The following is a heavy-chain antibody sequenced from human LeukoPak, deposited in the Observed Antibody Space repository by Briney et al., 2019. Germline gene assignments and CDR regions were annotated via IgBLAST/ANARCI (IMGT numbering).Heavy chain of an antibody. CDR3: ARGKFDFDY. Sequence: PGGSLRLSCAASGFTFSTFAMIWVRQAPGKGLEWVANINQDGTEKYYVDSVKGRFTISRDNAKTSLYLQMNSLRAEDTAVYYCARGKFDFDYWGQGTLVTVSS. V-gene: IGHV3-7*01. J-gene: IGHJ4*02. CDR1: GFTFSTFA. CDR2: INQDGTEK. D-gene: IGHD3-16*01.